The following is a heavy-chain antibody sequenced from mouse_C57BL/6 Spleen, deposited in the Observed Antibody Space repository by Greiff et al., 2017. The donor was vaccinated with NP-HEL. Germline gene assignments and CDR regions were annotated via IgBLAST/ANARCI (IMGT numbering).Heavy chain of an antibody. D-gene: IGHD2-4*01. CDR1: GYTFTSYW. J-gene: IGHJ1*03. Sequence: VQLQQSGAELVKPGASVKMSCKASGYTFTSYWITWVKQRPGQGLEWIGDIYPGSGSTNYHEKFKSKATLTVDTSSSTAYMQLSSLASEDAAVYYCARRDYDFWYFDVWGTGTTVTVSS. CDR3: ARRDYDFWYFDV. CDR2: IYPGSGST. V-gene: IGHV1-55*01.